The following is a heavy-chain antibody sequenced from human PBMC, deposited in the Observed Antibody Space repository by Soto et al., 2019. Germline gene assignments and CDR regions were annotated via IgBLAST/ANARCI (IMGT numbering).Heavy chain of an antibody. CDR3: AGEFSSGWAGY. CDR2: FVPLLGTP. D-gene: IGHD6-19*01. CDR1: GGTFSTSG. J-gene: IGHJ4*02. Sequence: QVHLVQSGAEVKKPGSSVKLSCKASGGTFSTSGISWVRQAPGRGLEWVGRFVPLLGTPTYAQRSQGSVTITADESTSIAYMKLSSLRSEDTAVYYCAGEFSSGWAGYWGQGTLVAVSS. V-gene: IGHV1-69*01.